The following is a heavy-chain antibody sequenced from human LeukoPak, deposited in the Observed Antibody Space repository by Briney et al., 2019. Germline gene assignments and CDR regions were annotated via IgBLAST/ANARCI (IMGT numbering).Heavy chain of an antibody. CDR1: GGSISSYY. D-gene: IGHD5-18*01. Sequence: PSETLSLTCTVSGGSISSYYRSWIRQPPGKGLEWIGYIYYSGSTNYNPSLKSRVTISVDTSKNQFSLKLSSVTAADTAVYYCARAVGGYSYGYVDYYYYGMDVWGQGTTVTVSS. V-gene: IGHV4-59*01. CDR3: ARAVGGYSYGYVDYYYYGMDV. CDR2: IYYSGST. J-gene: IGHJ6*02.